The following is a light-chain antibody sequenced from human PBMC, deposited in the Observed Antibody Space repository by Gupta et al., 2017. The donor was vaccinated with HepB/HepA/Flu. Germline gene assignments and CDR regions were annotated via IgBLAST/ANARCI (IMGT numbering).Light chain of an antibody. Sequence: QSVLTQPPSASGTPGQRVTISCSGSSPNIGSNTINWYQQHPGTAPKLLIYSNNQRPSGGPDRFSGAKTGTSASPAISGRQSDDEADYYCGEWDDSLNGDVFGTGTKVTVL. CDR2: SNN. V-gene: IGLV1-44*01. CDR3: GEWDDSLNGDV. CDR1: SPNIGSNT. J-gene: IGLJ1*01.